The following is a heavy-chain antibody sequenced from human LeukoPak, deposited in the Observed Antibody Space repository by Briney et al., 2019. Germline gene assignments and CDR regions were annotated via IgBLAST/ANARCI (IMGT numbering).Heavy chain of an antibody. CDR3: TREVSTVTFDF. J-gene: IGHJ4*02. D-gene: IGHD4-17*01. CDR2: VYYNGLT. CDR1: GGSISPHY. Sequence: SETLSLTCTVSGGSISPHYWTWIRQTPGKGLEWIGYVYYNGLTSYNASLRSRLILSVDTARNQVSLKLTSVTAADTAVYYCTREVSTVTFDFWGQGTLVTVSS. V-gene: IGHV4-59*11.